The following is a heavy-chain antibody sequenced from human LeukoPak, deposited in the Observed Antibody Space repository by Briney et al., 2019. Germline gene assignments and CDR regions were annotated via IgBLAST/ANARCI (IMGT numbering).Heavy chain of an antibody. Sequence: GGSLRLSCAASGFTFSSYAMHWVRQAPGKGLEWVAVISYDGSNKYYADSMKGRFTISRDNSKNTLYLQMNSLRAEDTAVYYCALTTRDYWGQGTLVTVSS. V-gene: IGHV3-30*04. CDR3: ALTTRDY. J-gene: IGHJ4*02. CDR2: ISYDGSNK. D-gene: IGHD4-17*01. CDR1: GFTFSSYA.